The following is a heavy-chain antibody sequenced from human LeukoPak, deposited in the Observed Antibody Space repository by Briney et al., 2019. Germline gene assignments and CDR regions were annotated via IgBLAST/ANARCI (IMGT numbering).Heavy chain of an antibody. CDR3: ARDWTGNYGSGSYIPPFDP. CDR1: GFTFSNYA. V-gene: IGHV3-30*04. CDR2: ISYDGTDK. Sequence: GGSLRLSCAASGFTFSNYAMHWVRQAPGKGLEWVAVISYDGTDKYYADSVKGRFTISRDNSKDTLYLKMNSLRAEDTAVYYCARDWTGNYGSGSYIPPFDPWGQGTLVTVSS. J-gene: IGHJ5*02. D-gene: IGHD3-10*01.